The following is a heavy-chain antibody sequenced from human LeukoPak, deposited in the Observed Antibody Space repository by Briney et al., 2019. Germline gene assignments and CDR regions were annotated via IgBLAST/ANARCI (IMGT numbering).Heavy chain of an antibody. CDR1: GYTFSGYY. CDR3: AREADNWNYVRRGPPFDY. D-gene: IGHD1-7*01. CDR2: INPNSGNT. V-gene: IGHV1-2*02. Sequence: ASVKVSSKASGYTFSGYYIHWVRQAPGQGLEWMGWINPNSGNTNYAQRFQGGVTMTRDTSISTASMELSRLRSADTAVYYCAREADNWNYVRRGPPFDYWGQGTLVTVSS. J-gene: IGHJ4*02.